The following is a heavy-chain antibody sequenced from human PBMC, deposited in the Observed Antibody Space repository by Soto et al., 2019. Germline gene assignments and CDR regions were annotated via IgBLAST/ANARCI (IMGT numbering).Heavy chain of an antibody. J-gene: IGHJ6*02. CDR2: ISSSGSYI. V-gene: IGHV3-21*01. D-gene: IGHD5-12*01. CDR3: AIKAGGSDFYGMDV. CDR1: GFTFSSYS. Sequence: GXSLRLSXAASGFTFSSYSMNWVRQAPGKGLAWVSSISSSGSYIFYADSVKGRFTISRDNAKNALYLQMNSLRAEDTAVFYCAIKAGGSDFYGMDVWGQGTTVTVSS.